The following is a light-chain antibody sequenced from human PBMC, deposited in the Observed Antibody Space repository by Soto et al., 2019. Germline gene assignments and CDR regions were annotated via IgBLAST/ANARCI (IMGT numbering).Light chain of an antibody. CDR2: AAS. Sequence: EIVMTQSPATLSVSPGERATFSCGASQSVGSNLAWYQQKPGQAPWLLIYAASTRATGIPARFSGSGSGTDFTLTINSLQSEDFAVYYCQQYNRWPLTFGQGTRLENK. V-gene: IGKV3-15*01. CDR3: QQYNRWPLT. J-gene: IGKJ5*01. CDR1: QSVGSN.